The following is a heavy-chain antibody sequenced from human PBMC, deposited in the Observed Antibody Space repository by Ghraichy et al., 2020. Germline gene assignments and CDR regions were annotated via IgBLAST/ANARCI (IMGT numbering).Heavy chain of an antibody. J-gene: IGHJ4*02. CDR2: INHSGST. V-gene: IGHV4-34*01. CDR1: GGSFSGYY. D-gene: IGHD6-13*01. CDR3: ARSQLKLDY. Sequence: SQTLSLTCAVYGGSFSGYYWSWIRQPPGKGLEWTGEINHSGSTNYNPSLKSRVTISVDTSKYQFSLKLSSVTAADTAVYYCARSQLKLDYWGQGTLVTVSS.